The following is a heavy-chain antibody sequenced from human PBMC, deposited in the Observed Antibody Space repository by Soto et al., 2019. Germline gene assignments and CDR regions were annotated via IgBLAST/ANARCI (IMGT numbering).Heavy chain of an antibody. D-gene: IGHD2-15*01. J-gene: IGHJ6*04. CDR2: IQSGGPT. V-gene: IGHV3-66*01. CDR3: ARDDVLCDGGRCYGVPLDV. Sequence: EVQLVESGGGLVQPGGSLRLSCAASGFTVSSKYMSWVRQAPGKGLEWVSLIQSGGPTYYADSVKGRFTISRDTSEKKGHLQMDSLRAEDTDVYYCARDDVLCDGGRCYGVPLDVWGTGTTVTVSS. CDR1: GFTVSSKY.